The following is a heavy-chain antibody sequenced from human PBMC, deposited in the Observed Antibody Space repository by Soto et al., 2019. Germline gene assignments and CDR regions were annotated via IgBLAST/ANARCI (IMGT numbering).Heavy chain of an antibody. CDR2: ISSSSTTI. CDR3: ARSSGYPNPLFRY. CDR1: GFTFSSYS. D-gene: IGHD3-22*01. J-gene: IGHJ4*02. V-gene: IGHV3-48*02. Sequence: PGGSLRLSWAASGFTFSSYSMNWVRQAPGKGLEWVSYISSSSTTIYYADSVKGRFTISRDNAKNSLYLQMNSLRDEDTAVYYCARSSGYPNPLFRYWGQGTLVTVSS.